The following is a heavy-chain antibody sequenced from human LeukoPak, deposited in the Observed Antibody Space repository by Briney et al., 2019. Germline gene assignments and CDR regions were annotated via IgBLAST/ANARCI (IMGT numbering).Heavy chain of an antibody. J-gene: IGHJ4*02. Sequence: GGSLRLSCAASGFTFSSYGLTWVRQAPGKGLEWVSGISGSGGSTYYEDSVKGRFTISRDNSKNTLYLQMNSLRAEDTAVYYCAKNSGGTCYSHLDYWGQGTLVTVSS. CDR2: ISGSGGST. D-gene: IGHD2-15*01. CDR3: AKNSGGTCYSHLDY. V-gene: IGHV3-23*01. CDR1: GFTFSSYG.